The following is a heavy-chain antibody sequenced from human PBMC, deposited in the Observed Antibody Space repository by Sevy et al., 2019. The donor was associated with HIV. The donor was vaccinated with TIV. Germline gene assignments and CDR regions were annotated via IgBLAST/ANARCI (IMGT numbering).Heavy chain of an antibody. CDR1: GFDIRSNY. V-gene: IGHV3-53*01. D-gene: IGHD2-15*01. CDR2: IYAGGTA. Sequence: GGSLRLSCVVSGFDIRSNYMSWVRQAPGKGLVWVSHIYAGGTAYYADSVKGRFTFSRDDSKNTVSLQMSSLRVEDSAVYYCASEYCSRGSCFFDYWGQGIQVTVSS. J-gene: IGHJ4*02. CDR3: ASEYCSRGSCFFDY.